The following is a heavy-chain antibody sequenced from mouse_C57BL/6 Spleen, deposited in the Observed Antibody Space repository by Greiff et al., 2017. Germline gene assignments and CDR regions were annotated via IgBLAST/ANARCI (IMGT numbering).Heavy chain of an antibody. J-gene: IGHJ1*03. Sequence: QVQLQQSGAELARPGASVKLSCKASGYTFTSYGISWVKQRTGQGLEWIGEIYPRSGNTYYNEKFKGKATLTADKSSSTAYMELRSLTSEDSAVYFCARADGTKVVDWYFDVWGTGTTVTVSS. D-gene: IGHD1-1*01. CDR2: IYPRSGNT. CDR3: ARADGTKVVDWYFDV. V-gene: IGHV1-81*01. CDR1: GYTFTSYG.